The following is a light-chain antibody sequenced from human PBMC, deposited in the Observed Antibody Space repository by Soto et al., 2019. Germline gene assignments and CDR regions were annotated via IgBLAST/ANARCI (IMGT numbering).Light chain of an antibody. V-gene: IGKV1-5*03. J-gene: IGKJ4*01. CDR1: QSINTW. Sequence: DIQLTQSPSTLSASVGDTITITCRASQSINTWLAWYQQRPGKAPKLLIYKASSLEGGVPSRFSGSGSGTEFTLTISTLQPDDFGTYYCQQYDTSPLTFRGGTKVEVK. CDR2: KAS. CDR3: QQYDTSPLT.